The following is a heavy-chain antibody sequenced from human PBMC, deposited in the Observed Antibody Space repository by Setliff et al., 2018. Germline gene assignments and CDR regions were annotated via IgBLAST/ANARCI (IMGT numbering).Heavy chain of an antibody. CDR3: VHNADFIGTFNT. CDR2: SNNKVESFTT. V-gene: IGHV3-72*01. CDR1: GLAFSDHD. D-gene: IGHD2-8*01. J-gene: IGHJ3*01. Sequence: PGGSLRLSCTASGLAFSDHDMDWVRQAPGKGLEWVGRSNNKVESFTTQYAASVKGRFTMSRDDSKNTVYLQMSSLKIEDTAVYYCVHNADFIGTFNTWGQGTMVTVSS.